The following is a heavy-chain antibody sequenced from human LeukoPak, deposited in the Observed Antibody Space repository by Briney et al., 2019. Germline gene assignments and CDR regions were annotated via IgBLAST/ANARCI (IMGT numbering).Heavy chain of an antibody. Sequence: GSLRLSCAASGFTFSSYAMSWVRQAPGKGLEWIGSIYYSGSTYYNPSLKSRVTISVDTSKNQFSLKLSSVTAADTAVYYCARHGFDAFDIWGQGTMVTVSS. V-gene: IGHV4-39*01. CDR3: ARHGFDAFDI. J-gene: IGHJ3*02. CDR1: GFTFSSYA. CDR2: IYYSGST.